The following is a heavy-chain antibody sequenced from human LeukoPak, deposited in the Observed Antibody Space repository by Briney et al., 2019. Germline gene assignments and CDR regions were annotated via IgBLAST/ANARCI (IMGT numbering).Heavy chain of an antibody. D-gene: IGHD2-15*01. J-gene: IGHJ4*02. V-gene: IGHV3-30*02. Sequence: PGGSLRLSCAASGFTFSSYGMHWVRQAPGKGLEWVAFIRYDGSNKYYADSVNGRFTISRDNSKNTLYLQMNSLRAEDTAVYYCAKEEGYRNYFDYWGQGTLVTVSS. CDR2: IRYDGSNK. CDR3: AKEEGYRNYFDY. CDR1: GFTFSSYG.